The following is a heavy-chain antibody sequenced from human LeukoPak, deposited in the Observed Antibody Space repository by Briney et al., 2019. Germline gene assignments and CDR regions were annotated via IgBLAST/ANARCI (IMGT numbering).Heavy chain of an antibody. CDR2: ISYDGSNK. CDR3: AKTTGAPDP. V-gene: IGHV3-30*04. Sequence: QPGGSLRLSCAASGFTFSSYAMHWVRQAPGKGLEWVAVISYDGSNKYYADSVKGRFTISRDNSKNTLYLQMNSLRAEDTAVYYCAKTTGAPDPWGQGTLVTVSS. CDR1: GFTFSSYA. D-gene: IGHD1-14*01. J-gene: IGHJ5*02.